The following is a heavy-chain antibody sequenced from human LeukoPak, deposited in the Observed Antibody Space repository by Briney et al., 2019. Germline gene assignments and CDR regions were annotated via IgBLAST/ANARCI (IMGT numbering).Heavy chain of an antibody. D-gene: IGHD3-9*01. V-gene: IGHV1-69*13. CDR1: GGTFSSYA. J-gene: IGHJ4*02. CDR3: ARELVIVAGAYYFDY. Sequence: ASVKVSCKASGGTFSSYAISWVRQAPGQGLEWMGGIIPIFGTANYAQKFQGRVTITADESTSTAYMEPSSLRSEDTAVYYCARELVIVAGAYYFDYWGQGTLVTVSS. CDR2: IIPIFGTA.